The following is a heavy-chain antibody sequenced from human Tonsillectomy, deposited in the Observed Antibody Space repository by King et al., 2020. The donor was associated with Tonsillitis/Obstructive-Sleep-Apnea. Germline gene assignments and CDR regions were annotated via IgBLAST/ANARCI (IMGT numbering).Heavy chain of an antibody. CDR3: ARVMQQQPGNNWFDP. CDR2: IYHSGST. Sequence: QLQESGPGLVKPSGTLSLTCAVSGGSISSSNWCSWVRQPPGKGLGWIGEIYHSGSTNYNPSLKSRVTLSVDKSKNQFSLKLSSVTAADTALYYCARVMQQQPGNNWFDPWGQGTLVTVSS. J-gene: IGHJ5*02. CDR1: GGSISSSNW. V-gene: IGHV4-4*02. D-gene: IGHD6-13*01.